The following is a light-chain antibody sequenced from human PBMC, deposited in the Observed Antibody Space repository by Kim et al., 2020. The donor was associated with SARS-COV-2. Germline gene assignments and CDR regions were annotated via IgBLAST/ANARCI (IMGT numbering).Light chain of an antibody. CDR1: TGAVTSGHY. J-gene: IGLJ3*02. CDR3: LLSYSGWV. V-gene: IGLV7-46*01. Sequence: QAVVTQEPSLTVSPGGTVTLTRGSSTGAVTSGHYPYWFQQKPGQAPRTLLFDTTNKHSWTPARFSGSLLGGKAALTLSGAQPEDEAEYYCLLSYSGWVFGGGTQLTVL. CDR2: DTT.